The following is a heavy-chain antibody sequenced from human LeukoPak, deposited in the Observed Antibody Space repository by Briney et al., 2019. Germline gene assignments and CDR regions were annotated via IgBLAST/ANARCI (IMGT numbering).Heavy chain of an antibody. CDR3: AKDYYCAN. J-gene: IGHJ4*02. V-gene: IGHV3-23*01. CDR1: GFTFGSYA. CDR2: ISGSADST. Sequence: GGSLRLSCAASGFTFGSYAMSWFRQAPGKGLEWFSTISGSADSTYYADSVKGRFTISRDNSKNTLYLQMSSLRAEESAIYYCAKDYYCANWGQGTLVTVSS.